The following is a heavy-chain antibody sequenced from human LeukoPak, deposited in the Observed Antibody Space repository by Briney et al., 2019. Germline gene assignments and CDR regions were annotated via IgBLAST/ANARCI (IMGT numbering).Heavy chain of an antibody. V-gene: IGHV3-30*03. Sequence: PGGSLRLSCAASGFTFSSYGMHWVRQAPGKGLEWVAVISYDGSNKYYADSVKGRFTISRDNSKNTLYLQMNSLRAEDTAVYYCAREMATITDYFDYWGQGTLVTVSS. D-gene: IGHD5-24*01. J-gene: IGHJ4*02. CDR1: GFTFSSYG. CDR3: AREMATITDYFDY. CDR2: ISYDGSNK.